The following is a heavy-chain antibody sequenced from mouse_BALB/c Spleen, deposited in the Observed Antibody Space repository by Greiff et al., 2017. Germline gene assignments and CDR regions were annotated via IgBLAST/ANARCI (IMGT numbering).Heavy chain of an antibody. J-gene: IGHJ2*01. CDR1: GFTFSSYT. Sequence: DVHLVESGGGLVQPGGSLKLSCAASGFTFSSYTMSWVRQTPEKRLEWVAYISNGGGSTYYPDTVKGRFTISRDNAKNTLYLQMSSLKSEDTAMYYCARQYGNYFDYWGQGTTLTVSS. CDR3: ARQYGNYFDY. V-gene: IGHV5-12-2*01. CDR2: ISNGGGST. D-gene: IGHD2-1*01.